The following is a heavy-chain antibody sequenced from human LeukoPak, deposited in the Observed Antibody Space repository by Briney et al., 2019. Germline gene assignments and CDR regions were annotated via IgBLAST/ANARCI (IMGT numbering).Heavy chain of an antibody. V-gene: IGHV1-18*01. D-gene: IGHD3-16*02. CDR2: ISAYNGNT. Sequence: ASVKVSCKASGYTFTSYAISWVRQAPGQGLEWMGWISAYNGNTNYAQKLQGRVTMTTDTSTSTAYMELRSLRSDDTAVYYCARGEFGDYVWGSYRPEPVFDYWGQGTLVTVSS. CDR3: ARGEFGDYVWGSYRPEPVFDY. CDR1: GYTFTSYA. J-gene: IGHJ4*02.